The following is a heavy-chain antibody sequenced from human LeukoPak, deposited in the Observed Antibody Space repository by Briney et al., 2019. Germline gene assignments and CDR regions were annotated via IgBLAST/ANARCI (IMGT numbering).Heavy chain of an antibody. D-gene: IGHD4-17*01. CDR2: IYYSGST. CDR1: GGSISSYY. CDR3: AKPKQTTVTTSYYFDY. V-gene: IGHV4-59*01. J-gene: IGHJ4*02. Sequence: SETLSLTCTVSGGSISSYYWSWIRQPPGKGLEWIGYIYYSGSTNYNPSLKSRVTISVDTSKNQFSLKLSSVTAADTAVYYCAKPKQTTVTTSYYFDYWGQGTLVTVSS.